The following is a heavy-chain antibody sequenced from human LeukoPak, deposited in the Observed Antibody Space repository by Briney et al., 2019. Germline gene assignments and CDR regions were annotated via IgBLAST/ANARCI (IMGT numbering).Heavy chain of an antibody. CDR1: GFTFSSYR. CDR2: ISSSSSYI. CDR3: ARGLGVPDAFDI. D-gene: IGHD1-26*01. V-gene: IGHV3-21*01. J-gene: IGHJ3*02. Sequence: GGSLRLSCAASGFTFSSYRMNWVRQAPGKGLERVSSISSSSSYIYSADSMKGRFTISRDNAKNSLYLQMNSLRAEDTAVYYCARGLGVPDAFDIWGQGTMVTVSS.